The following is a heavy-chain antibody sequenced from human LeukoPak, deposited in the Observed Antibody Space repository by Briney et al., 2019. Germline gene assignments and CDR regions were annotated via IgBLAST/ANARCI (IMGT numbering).Heavy chain of an antibody. CDR3: AKDPRGVVYYYGMDV. CDR1: GFTFSSYA. D-gene: IGHD3-10*01. V-gene: IGHV3-23*01. CDR2: ISGSGGTT. J-gene: IGHJ6*02. Sequence: GGSLRLSCAASGFTFSSYAMSWVRQAPGKGLEWVSAISGSGGTTYYAYSVKGRFTISRDNSTITLYVQMNSLRAEDTVVYYCAKDPRGVVYYYGMDVWGQGTTVSVSS.